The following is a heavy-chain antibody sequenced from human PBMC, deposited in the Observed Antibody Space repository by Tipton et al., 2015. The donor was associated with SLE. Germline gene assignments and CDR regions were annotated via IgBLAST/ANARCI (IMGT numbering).Heavy chain of an antibody. CDR1: GFTFSSYS. Sequence: SLRLSCAASGFTFSSYSMNWVRQAPGKGLEWVSSISSSSSYIYYADSVEGRFTISRDNAKNSLYLQMNSLRAEDTAVYYCARERFLEWLSYYFDYWGQGTLVTVSS. D-gene: IGHD3-3*01. J-gene: IGHJ4*02. CDR3: ARERFLEWLSYYFDY. V-gene: IGHV3-21*01. CDR2: ISSSSSYI.